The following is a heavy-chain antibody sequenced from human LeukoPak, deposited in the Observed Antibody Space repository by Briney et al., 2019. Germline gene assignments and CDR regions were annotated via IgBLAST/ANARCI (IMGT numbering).Heavy chain of an antibody. Sequence: PSETLSLTCTVSGGSISNYYRSWIRQPPGKGLEWIGYIHYTGSTNYNPSLKSRVTISVETSKNQFSLKLKSVTAADTAVYYCARGGYYGSGNDFRFDPWGQGTLVTVSS. D-gene: IGHD3-10*01. J-gene: IGHJ5*02. CDR2: IHYTGST. V-gene: IGHV4-59*01. CDR3: ARGGYYGSGNDFRFDP. CDR1: GGSISNYY.